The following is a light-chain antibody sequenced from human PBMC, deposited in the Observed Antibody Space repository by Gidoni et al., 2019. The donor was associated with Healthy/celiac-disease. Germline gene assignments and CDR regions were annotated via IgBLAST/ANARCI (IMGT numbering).Light chain of an antibody. CDR3: QQYNNWPPWT. CDR2: GAS. V-gene: IGKV3-15*01. J-gene: IGKJ1*01. CDR1: QSVSSN. Sequence: EIVMTQSPATLSVSPGERATLSCRASQSVSSNLAWYQQKPCQAPRLLIYGASTRATGIPARFSGSGSGTECTLTISSLQSEDFAVYFCQQYNNWPPWTFGHGTKLEIK.